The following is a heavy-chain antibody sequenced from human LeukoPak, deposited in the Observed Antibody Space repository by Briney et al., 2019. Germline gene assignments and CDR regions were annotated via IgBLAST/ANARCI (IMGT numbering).Heavy chain of an antibody. CDR3: ARVRGACSGGTCYADY. CDR1: GFTFSNHG. CDR2: IWSDGSKR. D-gene: IGHD2-15*01. V-gene: IGHV3-33*01. J-gene: IGHJ4*02. Sequence: PGGSLRLSCEGSGFTFSNHGMHWVRQAPGKGLEWVAIIWSDGSKRYYADSVRGRFTISRDDSMNTLYLQMNSLRAEDTAVYYCARVRGACSGGTCYADYRGQGDLVTVSS.